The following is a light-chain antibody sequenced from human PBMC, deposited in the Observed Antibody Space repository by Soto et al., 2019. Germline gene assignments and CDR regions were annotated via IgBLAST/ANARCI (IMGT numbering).Light chain of an antibody. CDR1: SRDVGSYNL. Sequence: QSALTQPASVSGSPGQSITISCTGTSRDVGSYNLVSWYQQHPGKAPKLIIYEGSKRPSGVSDRFSDYKSDNTASLTISGFQAEDEADYYCCSYAGISAVMVFGGGTKLTVL. J-gene: IGLJ2*01. CDR3: CSYAGISAVMV. CDR2: EGS. V-gene: IGLV2-23*01.